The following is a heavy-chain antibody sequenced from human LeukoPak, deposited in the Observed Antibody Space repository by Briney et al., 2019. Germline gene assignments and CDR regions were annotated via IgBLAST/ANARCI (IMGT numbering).Heavy chain of an antibody. CDR2: IYYSGST. J-gene: IGHJ6*03. CDR3: ARTTEGEYIGYFYYYYMVV. D-gene: IGHD1-1*01. CDR1: GGSISSYY. V-gene: IGHV4-59*01. Sequence: PSETLSLTCTVSGGSISSYYWSWIRQPPGKGLEWIGYIYYSGSTNYNPSLKSRVTISVDTSKNQFSLKLRSVTAADTAVYYCARTTEGEYIGYFYYYYMVVWGKGTTVTISS.